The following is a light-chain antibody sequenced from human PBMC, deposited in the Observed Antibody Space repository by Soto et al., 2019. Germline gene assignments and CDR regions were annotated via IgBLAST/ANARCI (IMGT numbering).Light chain of an antibody. CDR1: QSISSW. CDR3: QQYSYYAT. Sequence: DIQMTQSPSTLSASVGDGVIITCRASQSISSWLAWYQQKPGKAPKLLIYKASTLASGVPSRFSGSGSGTEFTLTINRLQPDDSATYYCQQYSYYATFGQGTKAEIK. CDR2: KAS. V-gene: IGKV1-5*03. J-gene: IGKJ1*01.